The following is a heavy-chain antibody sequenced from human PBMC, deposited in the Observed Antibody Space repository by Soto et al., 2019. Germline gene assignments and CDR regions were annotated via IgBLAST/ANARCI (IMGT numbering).Heavy chain of an antibody. CDR1: GYTFTSYD. CDR2: MNPNSGNT. D-gene: IGHD3-10*01. CDR3: ARGRIVYGSGKTGTY. J-gene: IGHJ4*02. Sequence: ASVKVSCKASGYTFTSYDINWVRQATGQGLEWMGWMNPNSGNTGYAQKFQGRVTMTRNTSISTAYMELSSLRSEDMAVYYCARGRIVYGSGKTGTYWGQGTLVTVSP. V-gene: IGHV1-8*01.